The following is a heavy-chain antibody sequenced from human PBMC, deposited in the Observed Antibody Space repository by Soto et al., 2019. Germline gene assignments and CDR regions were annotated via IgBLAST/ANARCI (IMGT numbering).Heavy chain of an antibody. Sequence: ETLSLTCAVSGYSISSGYYWGWIRQTPGKGLEWIASIYHSGSTYYNPSLKSRVTISVDTSKNQFSLKLTSVTAADTAVYYCARGAATVTPGWFDPWGQGIMVTVSS. D-gene: IGHD4-17*01. J-gene: IGHJ5*02. CDR3: ARGAATVTPGWFDP. CDR2: IYHSGST. V-gene: IGHV4-38-2*01. CDR1: GYSISSGYY.